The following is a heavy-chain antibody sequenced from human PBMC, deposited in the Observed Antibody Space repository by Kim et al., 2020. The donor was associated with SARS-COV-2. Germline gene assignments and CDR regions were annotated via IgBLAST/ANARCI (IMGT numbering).Heavy chain of an antibody. D-gene: IGHD3-10*01. CDR1: GFTFSSYA. CDR3: AKDYYGSGSQDNYFDY. Sequence: GGSLRLSCAASGFTFSSYAMSWVRQAPGKGLEWVSAISGSGGSTYYADSVKGRFTISRDNSKNTLYLQMNSLRAEDTAVYYCAKDYYGSGSQDNYFDYWGQRTLVTVSS. CDR2: ISGSGGST. J-gene: IGHJ4*02. V-gene: IGHV3-23*01.